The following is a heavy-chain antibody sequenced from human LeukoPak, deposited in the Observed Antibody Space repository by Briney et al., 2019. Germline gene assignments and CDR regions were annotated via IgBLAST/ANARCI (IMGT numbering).Heavy chain of an antibody. V-gene: IGHV5-51*01. CDR1: GYRFTSYW. J-gene: IGHJ6*03. D-gene: IGHD2-2*01. Sequence: GESLKISCKGSGYRFTSYWIGWVRQMPGKGLEWMGIIYPGDSDTRYSPSFQGQVTISADKSISTAYLQWSSLKASDTAMYYCARHRQGYCSSTSCSRDYMDVWGKGTTVTVSS. CDR3: ARHRQGYCSSTSCSRDYMDV. CDR2: IYPGDSDT.